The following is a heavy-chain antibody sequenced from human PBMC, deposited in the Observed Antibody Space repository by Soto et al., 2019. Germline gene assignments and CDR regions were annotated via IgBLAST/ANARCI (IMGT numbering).Heavy chain of an antibody. V-gene: IGHV3-30*18. CDR1: GFTFSSYG. CDR3: ANLLNLSYSSSPNVDY. J-gene: IGHJ4*02. Sequence: GGSLRLSCAASGFTFSSYGMHWVRQAPGKGLEWVAVISYDGSNKYYADSVKGRFTISRDNSKNTLYLQMNSLRAEDTAVYYCANLLNLSYSSSPNVDYWGQGTLVTVSS. D-gene: IGHD6-6*01. CDR2: ISYDGSNK.